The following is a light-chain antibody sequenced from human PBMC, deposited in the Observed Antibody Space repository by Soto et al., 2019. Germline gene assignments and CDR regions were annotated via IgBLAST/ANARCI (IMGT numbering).Light chain of an antibody. Sequence: AIQMTQSPSSLSASVGDRITITCRASQGIRDDLGWYQQKPGKAPKLLIYAASSLQSGVPSRFSGSGSGTDFTLTISSLQPEDFPTYYCLQDYSYPLTFGGGTKVEIK. J-gene: IGKJ4*01. CDR3: LQDYSYPLT. CDR2: AAS. V-gene: IGKV1-6*02. CDR1: QGIRDD.